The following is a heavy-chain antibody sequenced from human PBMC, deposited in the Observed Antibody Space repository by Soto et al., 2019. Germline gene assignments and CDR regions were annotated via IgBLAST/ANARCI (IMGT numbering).Heavy chain of an antibody. D-gene: IGHD3-10*01. CDR2: INHSGST. V-gene: IGHV4-39*07. CDR1: GGSISSGGYY. CDR3: ARGRVFYYGSGSYTH. J-gene: IGHJ4*02. Sequence: TLSLTCTVSGGSISSGGYYWSWIRQPPGKGLEWIGEINHSGSTNYNPSLKSRVTISVDTSKNQFSLKLSSVTAADKAVYYCARGRVFYYGSGSYTHWGQGTLVTVSS.